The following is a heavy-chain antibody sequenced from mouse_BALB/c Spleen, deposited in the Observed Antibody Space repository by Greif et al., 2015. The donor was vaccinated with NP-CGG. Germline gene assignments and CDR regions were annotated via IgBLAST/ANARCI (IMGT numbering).Heavy chain of an antibody. D-gene: IGHD2-3*01. CDR3: TREDDGYYGY. Sequence: EVKVVESGGGLVKPGGSLKLSCAASGFTFSSYTMSWVRQTPEKRLEWVATISSGGSYTYYPDSVKGRFTISRDNAKNDLYLQMSSLKSEDTAMYYCTREDDGYYGYWGQGTTLTVSS. V-gene: IGHV5-6-4*01. CDR2: ISSGGSYT. CDR1: GFTFSSYT. J-gene: IGHJ2*01.